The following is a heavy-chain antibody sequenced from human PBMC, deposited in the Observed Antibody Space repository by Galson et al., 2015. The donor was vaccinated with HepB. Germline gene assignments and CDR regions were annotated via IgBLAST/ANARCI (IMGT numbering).Heavy chain of an antibody. Sequence: SVKVSCKASGFTFTSSAMQWVRQARGQRLEWIGWIVVGSGNTNYAQKFQERVTITRDMSTSTAYMELSSLRSEDTAVYYCAAGGDYGGNSGDWYFDLWGRGTLVTVSS. CDR1: GFTFTSSA. CDR2: IVVGSGNT. CDR3: AAGGDYGGNSGDWYFDL. J-gene: IGHJ2*01. D-gene: IGHD4-23*01. V-gene: IGHV1-58*02.